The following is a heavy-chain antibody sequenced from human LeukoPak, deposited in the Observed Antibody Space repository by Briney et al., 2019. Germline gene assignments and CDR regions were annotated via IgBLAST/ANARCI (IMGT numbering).Heavy chain of an antibody. V-gene: IGHV3-23*01. Sequence: PGGSLRLSCAASGFTFSSYAMSWVRQAPGKGLEWVSAISGSGGSTYYADSVKGRFTISRDNSKNTLYLQMNSLRAEDTAVYYCAKARGLAAAGSYYYYGMDVWGQGTTVTVSS. J-gene: IGHJ6*02. D-gene: IGHD6-13*01. CDR2: ISGSGGST. CDR1: GFTFSSYA. CDR3: AKARGLAAAGSYYYYGMDV.